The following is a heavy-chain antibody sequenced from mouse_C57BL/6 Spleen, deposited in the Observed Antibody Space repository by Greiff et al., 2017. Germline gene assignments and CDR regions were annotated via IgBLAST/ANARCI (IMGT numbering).Heavy chain of an antibody. Sequence: EVQGVESGGGLVKPGGSLKLSCAASGFTFSSYTMSWVRQTPEKRLEWVATISGGGGNTYYPDSVRGRFTISRDNAKNTLYLQMSSLRSEDTALYYCARQGENYGNYGGAMDYWGQGTSVTVSS. CDR3: ARQGENYGNYGGAMDY. CDR2: ISGGGGNT. V-gene: IGHV5-9*01. CDR1: GFTFSSYT. D-gene: IGHD2-1*01. J-gene: IGHJ4*01.